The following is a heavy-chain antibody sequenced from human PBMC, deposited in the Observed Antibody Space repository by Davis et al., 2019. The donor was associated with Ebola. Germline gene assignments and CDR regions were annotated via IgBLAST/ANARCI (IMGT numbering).Heavy chain of an antibody. CDR1: GGTFSSYA. J-gene: IGHJ6*02. CDR3: ARDDPYDYIWGSYAGSGMDV. D-gene: IGHD3-16*01. CDR2: IIPIFGTA. V-gene: IGHV1-69*13. Sequence: SVKVSCKASGGTFSSYAISWVRQAPGQGLEWMGVIIPIFGTANYAQKFQGRVTITADESTSTAYMELSSLRSEDTAVYYCARDDPYDYIWGSYAGSGMDVWGQGTTVTVSS.